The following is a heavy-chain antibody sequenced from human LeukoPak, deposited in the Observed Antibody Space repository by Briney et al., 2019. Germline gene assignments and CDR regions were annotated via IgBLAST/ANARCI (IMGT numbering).Heavy chain of an antibody. Sequence: GGSLRLSCAASGFTFSSYAMSWVRQAPGEGLEWVSTISGSGGGTYYADSVKGRFTISRDNSKNTLYLQMNSLRAEDTAVYYCAKDRSGGTRKFDYWGQGTLVTVSS. V-gene: IGHV3-23*01. J-gene: IGHJ4*02. CDR1: GFTFSSYA. D-gene: IGHD1-7*01. CDR2: ISGSGGGT. CDR3: AKDRSGGTRKFDY.